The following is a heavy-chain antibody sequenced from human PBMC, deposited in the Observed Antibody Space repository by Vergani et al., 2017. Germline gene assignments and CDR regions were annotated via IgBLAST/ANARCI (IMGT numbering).Heavy chain of an antibody. D-gene: IGHD2-15*01. V-gene: IGHV3-23*01. J-gene: IGHJ4*01. CDR2: ISGSGGFT. Sequence: EVQLSESGGNLVQPGGSLRLSCAASGFTFTNFAMTWVRQAPGEGLEWVSGISGSGGFTYYADSVKGRFTISRDNSKNTMFLQMNNLRAEDTAVYYCTRSECSGTTCYGHYFDLWGHGILVTVSS. CDR1: GFTFTNFA. CDR3: TRSECSGTTCYGHYFDL.